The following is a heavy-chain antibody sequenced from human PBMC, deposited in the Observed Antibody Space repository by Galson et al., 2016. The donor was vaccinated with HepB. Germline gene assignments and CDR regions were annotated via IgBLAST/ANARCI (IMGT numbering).Heavy chain of an antibody. CDR3: AGGRGVTINNY. D-gene: IGHD3-16*01. J-gene: IGHJ4*02. CDR2: IYYSGST. CDR1: GGSISSSSYY. V-gene: IGHV4-39*01. Sequence: SETLSLTCTVSGGSISSSSYYWGWIRQPPGKGLEWIGSIYYSGSTYYNPSLKSRVTISVDTSKNQFSLKLSSVTAADTAVYYCAGGRGVTINNYWGQGTLVTVSS.